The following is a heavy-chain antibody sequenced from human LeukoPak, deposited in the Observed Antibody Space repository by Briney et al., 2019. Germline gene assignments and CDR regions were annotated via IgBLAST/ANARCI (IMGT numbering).Heavy chain of an antibody. CDR3: ASTITVTTDY. CDR1: GGSISSGGYF. J-gene: IGHJ4*02. CDR2: IYHSGST. D-gene: IGHD4-17*01. V-gene: IGHV4-31*03. Sequence: SQTLSLTCTVSGGSISSGGYFWSWIRQHPGKGLGWIGYIYHSGSTYYNPSLKSRVTISVDTSKNQFSLKLSSVTAADTAVYYCASTITVTTDYWGQGTLVTVPS.